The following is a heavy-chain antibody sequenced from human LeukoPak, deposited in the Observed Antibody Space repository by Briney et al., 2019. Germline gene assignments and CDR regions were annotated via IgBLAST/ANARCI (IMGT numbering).Heavy chain of an antibody. V-gene: IGHV4-59*02. D-gene: IGHD3-9*01. CDR3: ARGRYSAGDNWFDP. CDR2: IHYTGST. J-gene: IGHJ5*02. CDR1: GGSVTSSY. Sequence: SETLSLTCTVSGGSVTSSYWSWIRQSPGKGLEWIGYIHYTGSTNYNPSLKSRVTMLIDTSKNQFSLKLSSVTAADTAVYYCARGRYSAGDNWFDPWGQGTLVTVSS.